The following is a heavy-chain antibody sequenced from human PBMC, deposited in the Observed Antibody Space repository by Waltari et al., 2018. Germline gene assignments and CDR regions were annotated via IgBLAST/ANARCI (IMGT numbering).Heavy chain of an antibody. J-gene: IGHJ6*02. CDR1: GFSFSSYE. CDR2: IRDGDNSK. CDR3: VRDGLGSGRTRVDV. Sequence: QLVESGGGLVQPGGSLRLACAASGFSFSSYEMNWVRQAPGTGLEWISYIRDGDNSKFYAESVKGRFIVSRDNAKNSLHLEMNSLRVEDTATYYCVRDGLGSGRTRVDVWGQGTTVIVSS. D-gene: IGHD2-2*01. V-gene: IGHV3-48*03.